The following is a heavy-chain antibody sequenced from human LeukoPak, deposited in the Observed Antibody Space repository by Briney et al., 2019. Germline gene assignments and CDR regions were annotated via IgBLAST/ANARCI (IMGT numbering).Heavy chain of an antibody. Sequence: PSGTLSLTCAVSGGSISSSNWWSWVRQPPGKGLEWIGEIYHSGSTNYNPSLKSRVTISVDKSKNQFSLKLSSVTAADTAVYYCASAGITMVRGVITPPEYFQHWGQGTLVTVSS. V-gene: IGHV4-4*02. CDR1: GGSISSSNW. D-gene: IGHD3-10*01. CDR3: ASAGITMVRGVITPPEYFQH. CDR2: IYHSGST. J-gene: IGHJ1*01.